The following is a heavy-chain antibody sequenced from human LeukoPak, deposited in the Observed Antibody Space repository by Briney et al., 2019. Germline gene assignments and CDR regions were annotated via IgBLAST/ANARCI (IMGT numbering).Heavy chain of an antibody. Sequence: SETLSLTCAVYGGSFSGYYWSWIRQPPGKGLEWIGEINHSGSTNYNPSLKSRVTISVDTSKNQFSLKLSSVTAADTAVYYCARDRSSSWYSYYYYMDVWGKGTTVTVSS. V-gene: IGHV4-34*01. CDR1: GGSFSGYY. J-gene: IGHJ6*03. CDR3: ARDRSSSWYSYYYYMDV. CDR2: INHSGST. D-gene: IGHD6-13*01.